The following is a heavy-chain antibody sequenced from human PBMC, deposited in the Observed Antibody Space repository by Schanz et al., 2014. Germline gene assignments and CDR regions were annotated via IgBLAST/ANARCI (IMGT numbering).Heavy chain of an antibody. CDR2: IYSGGTT. J-gene: IGHJ3*02. CDR3: ARNIIATARAYDI. V-gene: IGHV3-53*01. Sequence: EVQLVESGGGLIQPGGSLRLSCAASGFTVSSIYMSWVRQAPGKGLEWVSVIYSGGTTYYADSVKGRFTISRDISKNTLYLQMNSLRAEDTAVYYCARNIIATARAYDIWGQGTMVTVSS. D-gene: IGHD6-13*01. CDR1: GFTVSSIY.